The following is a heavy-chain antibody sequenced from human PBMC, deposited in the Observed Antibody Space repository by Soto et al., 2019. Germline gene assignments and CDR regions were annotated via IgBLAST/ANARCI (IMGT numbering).Heavy chain of an antibody. Sequence: QVQLVQSGAEVKKPGASVKVSCKTSGYIFTAYSMHWVRQAPGQGLEWMGVVNPSGGSAHYAQSFEGRVTMTSDTSTITLYMELSSLRSEDTAVYYCAREENCRGGTCYSEYFPHWGQRTLVTDSS. D-gene: IGHD2-15*01. CDR3: AREENCRGGTCYSEYFPH. CDR2: VNPSGGSA. V-gene: IGHV1-46*01. CDR1: GYIFTAYS. J-gene: IGHJ1*01.